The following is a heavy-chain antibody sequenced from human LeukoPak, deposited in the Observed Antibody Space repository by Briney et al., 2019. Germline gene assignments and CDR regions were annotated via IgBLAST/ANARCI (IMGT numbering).Heavy chain of an antibody. J-gene: IGHJ5*02. Sequence: ASVKVSCKASGYTFTSYGINWVRQAPGQGLEWMGWISTYNGNTNYAQKFQGRVTMTTDTSTSTAYMELRRLRSDDTAVYYCGRDLVSYYDILTGYYNDEGGPDGFDPWGQGTLVTVSS. CDR2: ISTYNGNT. CDR1: GYTFTSYG. CDR3: GRDLVSYYDILTGYYNDEGGPDGFDP. V-gene: IGHV1-18*01. D-gene: IGHD3-9*01.